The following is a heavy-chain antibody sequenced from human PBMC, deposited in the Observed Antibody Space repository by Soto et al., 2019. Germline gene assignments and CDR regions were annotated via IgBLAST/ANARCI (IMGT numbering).Heavy chain of an antibody. V-gene: IGHV3-21*04. CDR1: GFTFSSYS. CDR2: ISSSSSTM. CDR3: ARDPPRPLDY. J-gene: IGHJ4*02. Sequence: PGGSLRLSCAASGFTFSSYSMNWVRQAPGKGLEWVASISSSSSTMYYADSVKGRFTISRDNAKNSLYLQTNSLRAEDTAVYYCARDPPRPLDYWGQGTLVTVSS.